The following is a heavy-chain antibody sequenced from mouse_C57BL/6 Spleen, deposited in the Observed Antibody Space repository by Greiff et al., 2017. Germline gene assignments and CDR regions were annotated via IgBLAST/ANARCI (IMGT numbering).Heavy chain of an antibody. CDR2: IDPSDSDT. Sequence: VQLQQPGAELVRPGSSVKLSCKASGYTFTSYWMHWVKQRPIPGLEWIGNIDPSDSDTHYNQKFKDKATLTVDKSSSTAYMQLSSLTSEDSAVYYCARITTVVDWYFDVWGTGTTVTVSS. J-gene: IGHJ1*03. D-gene: IGHD1-1*01. CDR3: ARITTVVDWYFDV. V-gene: IGHV1-52*01. CDR1: GYTFTSYW.